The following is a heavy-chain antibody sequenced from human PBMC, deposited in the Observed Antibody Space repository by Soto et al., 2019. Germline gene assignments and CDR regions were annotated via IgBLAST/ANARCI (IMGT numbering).Heavy chain of an antibody. D-gene: IGHD6-13*01. Sequence: EVQLLESGGALVQPGGSLRLSCAASGFTFSTYVMSWVRQAPGKGLEWVSALSGSGDDTYYADSVKRRFTIYRDNSKNTLYLQMNSLRVEDTAVYYCAKGGIAAIFDYWGQGTLVTVSS. V-gene: IGHV3-23*01. CDR1: GFTFSTYV. CDR3: AKGGIAAIFDY. J-gene: IGHJ4*02. CDR2: LSGSGDDT.